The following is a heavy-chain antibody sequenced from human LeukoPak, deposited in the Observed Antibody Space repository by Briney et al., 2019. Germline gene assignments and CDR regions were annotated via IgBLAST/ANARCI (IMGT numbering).Heavy chain of an antibody. V-gene: IGHV3-23*01. J-gene: IGHJ4*02. CDR3: ALQHINGLNQFAH. CDR2: ISTRGDTT. Sequence: FSEASVFTFSNAAARGMRQARGGGRDWVSAISTRGDTTYYAGSVKGRFTVSRDNSMNTLDLQMNGLRAGDTAIYYCALQHINGLNQFAHWGRGTLVTVSS. CDR1: VFTFSNAA. D-gene: IGHD2-8*01.